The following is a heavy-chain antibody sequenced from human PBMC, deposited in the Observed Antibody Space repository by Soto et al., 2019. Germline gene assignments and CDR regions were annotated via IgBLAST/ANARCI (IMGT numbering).Heavy chain of an antibody. CDR2: ISYDGSNK. CDR3: AKGPPTVGSYSSRYYYYGMDV. Sequence: QVQLVESGGGVVQPGRSLRLSCAASGFTFSSYGMHWVRQAPGKGLEWVAVISYDGSNKYYADSVKGRFTISRDNSKNTLYLQMNSLRAEDTAVYYFAKGPPTVGSYSSRYYYYGMDVWGQGTTVTVSS. J-gene: IGHJ6*02. V-gene: IGHV3-30*18. D-gene: IGHD1-26*01. CDR1: GFTFSSYG.